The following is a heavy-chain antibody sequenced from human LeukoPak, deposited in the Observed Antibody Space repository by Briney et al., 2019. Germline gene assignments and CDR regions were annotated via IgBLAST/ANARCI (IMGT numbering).Heavy chain of an antibody. D-gene: IGHD2-15*01. J-gene: IGHJ4*02. Sequence: ASVTVSCKASGGSLSTYAINWVRQVPGRGLEWMGGIIPFYSATDYAQKLQGRVTITADESTNTAYMELNSLTSKDTAVYYCARMVGYAYSDYWGQGTLVTVSS. CDR1: GGSLSTYA. V-gene: IGHV1-69*13. CDR2: IIPFYSAT. CDR3: ARMVGYAYSDY.